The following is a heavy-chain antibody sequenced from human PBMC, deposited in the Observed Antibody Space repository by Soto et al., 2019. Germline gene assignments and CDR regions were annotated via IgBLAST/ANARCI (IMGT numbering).Heavy chain of an antibody. Sequence: EVQLEESGGALVQPGRSLRLSCAASGFTFADYAMHWVRQVLGKGLEWVSSISWNSGNIGYAGSVKGRFTTSRDNDKNSLYLQINSLRPEDTALYYCVRSKGGYSYGTPFDYWGQGTLVTVSS. CDR3: VRSKGGYSYGTPFDY. CDR2: ISWNSGNI. V-gene: IGHV3-9*01. CDR1: GFTFADYA. J-gene: IGHJ4*02. D-gene: IGHD5-18*01.